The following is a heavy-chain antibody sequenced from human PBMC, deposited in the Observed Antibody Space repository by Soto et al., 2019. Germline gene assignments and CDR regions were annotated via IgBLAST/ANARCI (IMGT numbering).Heavy chain of an antibody. CDR3: AREYYDYIWGSYRPFDY. V-gene: IGHV4-34*01. D-gene: IGHD3-16*02. J-gene: IGHJ4*02. Sequence: SETLSLTCAVYGGSFSGYYWSWIRQPPGKGLEWIGEINHSGSTNYNPSLKSRVTISVDTSKNQFSLKLSSVTAADTAVYYCAREYYDYIWGSYRPFDYWGQGTLVTVSS. CDR2: INHSGST. CDR1: GGSFSGYY.